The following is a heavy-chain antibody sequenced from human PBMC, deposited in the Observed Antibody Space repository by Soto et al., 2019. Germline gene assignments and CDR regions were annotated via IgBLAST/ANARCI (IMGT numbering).Heavy chain of an antibody. Sequence: QVQLVQSGAEVKKPGASVKVSCKASGYTFTSYAMYWVRQAPGQRLEWMGWINAGNGHTKYSQKLPGKVTITRDRCASTDKMQLSRLRSEDTGVYYCARDTAPSVVWCQGTTVTVSS. CDR1: GYTFTSYA. V-gene: IGHV1-3*01. D-gene: IGHD4-17*01. CDR3: ARDTAPSVV. CDR2: INAGNGHT. J-gene: IGHJ6*02.